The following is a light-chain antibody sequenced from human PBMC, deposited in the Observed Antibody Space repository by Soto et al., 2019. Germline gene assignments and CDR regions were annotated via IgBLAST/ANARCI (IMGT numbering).Light chain of an antibody. CDR3: TSHTASSTWV. V-gene: IGLV2-14*01. Sequence: QSALTQPASVSGSPGQSITISCTGTSSDVGYDNYVSRFQQHPGKAPKLMIYEVSRRPSGVSNRFSGSKSANTASLTISGLQAEDEADYYCTSHTASSTWVFGGGTQLTVL. CDR1: SSDVGYDNY. J-gene: IGLJ3*02. CDR2: EVS.